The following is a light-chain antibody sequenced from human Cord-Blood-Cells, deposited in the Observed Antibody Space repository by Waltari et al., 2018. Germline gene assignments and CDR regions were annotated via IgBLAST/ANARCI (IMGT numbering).Light chain of an antibody. Sequence: DIQMTQSPSSLSASVGARVTITCRASQSISSYLNWYQQKPGKAPHLLIYAASSLKSGVTSRLSGSGSGTDVTLTISSRQPEEFATYYCQQSYSTPPWTFGKGTKVEIK. J-gene: IGKJ1*01. CDR2: AAS. CDR1: QSISSY. V-gene: IGKV1-39*01. CDR3: QQSYSTPPWT.